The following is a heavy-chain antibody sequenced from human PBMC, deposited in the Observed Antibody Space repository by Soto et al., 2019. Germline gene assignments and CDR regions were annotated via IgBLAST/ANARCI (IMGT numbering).Heavy chain of an antibody. J-gene: IGHJ6*02. V-gene: IGHV4-31*11. Sequence: TLSLTCAFSGDSITSGAHYWSWIRQHPEKGLEWIGYIYYSGSTYYTPSLKNRVSISLDTSKSQFSLQLDSVTAADTAVYYCAREAPVALGVTNSLDGWGEGSTVTV. CDR2: IYYSGST. CDR1: GDSITSGAHY. CDR3: AREAPVALGVTNSLDG. D-gene: IGHD3-3*02.